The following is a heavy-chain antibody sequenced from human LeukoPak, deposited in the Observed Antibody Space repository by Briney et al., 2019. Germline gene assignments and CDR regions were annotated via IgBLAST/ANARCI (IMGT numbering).Heavy chain of an antibody. CDR2: IRSKAYGGTT. Sequence: PGRSLRLSCTASGFTFGDYAMSWVRQAPGKGLECVGFIRSKAYGGTTEYAASVKGRFTISRDDSKSIAYLQVNSLKTEDTAVYYCTGLYYFDASALGYWGQGTLVTVSS. D-gene: IGHD3-22*01. J-gene: IGHJ4*02. V-gene: IGHV3-49*04. CDR1: GFTFGDYA. CDR3: TGLYYFDASALGY.